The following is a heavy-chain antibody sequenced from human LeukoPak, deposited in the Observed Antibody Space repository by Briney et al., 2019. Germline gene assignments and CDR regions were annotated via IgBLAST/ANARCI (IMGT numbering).Heavy chain of an antibody. CDR1: GFTISNYW. Sequence: GGSLRLSCAASGFTISNYWMHWVRQVPGKGLVWVSRIYSDGSGIAYADSVKGRFTISRDNAKNTLYLQMNSLRAEDTAVYYCARDAYRSSGNWFDPWGQGTLVTVSS. CDR2: IYSDGSGI. V-gene: IGHV3-74*01. J-gene: IGHJ5*02. D-gene: IGHD6-19*01. CDR3: ARDAYRSSGNWFDP.